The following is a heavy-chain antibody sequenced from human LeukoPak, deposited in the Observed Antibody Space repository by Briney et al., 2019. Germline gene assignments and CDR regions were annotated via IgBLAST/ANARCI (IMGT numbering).Heavy chain of an antibody. CDR3: ARGRSHPYFDY. V-gene: IGHV4-61*01. CDR1: GGSISSSSYY. CDR2: IYYSGST. J-gene: IGHJ4*02. Sequence: SETLSLTCTVSGGSISSSSYYWSWIRQPPGNGLEWIGYIYYSGSTNYNPSLKSRVTISVDTSKNQFSLKLSSVTAADTAVYYCARGRSHPYFDYWGQGTLVTVSS.